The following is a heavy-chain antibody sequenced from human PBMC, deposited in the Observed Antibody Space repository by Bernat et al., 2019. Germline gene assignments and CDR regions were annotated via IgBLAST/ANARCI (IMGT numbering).Heavy chain of an antibody. Sequence: QVQLVQSGAEVKKPGASVKVSCKASGYTFTGYYLHWVRQAPGHGLEWMGWVNPNSDATNYAQKFQGRVTMTRDASISTVYMELSRLTSDDTAVYYCAKEDRSFIDYWGQGTLVTVSS. CDR2: VNPNSDAT. J-gene: IGHJ4*02. CDR1: GYTFTGYY. D-gene: IGHD2-15*01. V-gene: IGHV1-2*02. CDR3: AKEDRSFIDY.